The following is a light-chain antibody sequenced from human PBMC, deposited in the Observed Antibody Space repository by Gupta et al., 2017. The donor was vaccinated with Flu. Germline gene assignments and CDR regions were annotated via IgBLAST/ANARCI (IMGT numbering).Light chain of an antibody. CDR2: DDS. CDR3: QVWDSRSDHGVV. V-gene: IGLV3-21*03. Sequence: KTARITWGGDNIGDRNVHWYQQKPGQAPAILLYDDSDRPSGIPERFSGSNSGNMASLTISRVEAGDEADYYCQVWDSRSDHGVVFGGGTKLTVL. CDR1: NIGDRN. J-gene: IGLJ3*02.